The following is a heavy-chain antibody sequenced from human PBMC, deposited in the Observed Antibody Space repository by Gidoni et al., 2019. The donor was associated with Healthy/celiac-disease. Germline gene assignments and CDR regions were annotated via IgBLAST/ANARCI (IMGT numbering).Heavy chain of an antibody. V-gene: IGHV1-2*02. CDR2: INPNSGGT. CDR1: GYTFTGYY. Sequence: HVQLVQSGAEAKKPGDSVKVSCKASGYTFTGYYMHWVRQAPGQGHEWMGWINPNSGGTNYAQKFQGRVTMTRDTSISTAYMELSRLRSDDTAVYYCARRAARSDAFDIWGQGTMVTVSS. D-gene: IGHD6-6*01. CDR3: ARRAARSDAFDI. J-gene: IGHJ3*02.